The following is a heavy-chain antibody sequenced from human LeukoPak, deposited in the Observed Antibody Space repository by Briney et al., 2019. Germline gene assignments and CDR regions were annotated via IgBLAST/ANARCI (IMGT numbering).Heavy chain of an antibody. J-gene: IGHJ3*02. Sequence: GESLKISCRGSGYTFGNYWIAWVRQMPGKGLDWMGILHPGDSDIRYSPSFQGQVTISVGKSIRTAYLQWSSLKASDTAMYFCARRGVAHAFDIWGHGTVVTVSS. CDR2: LHPGDSDI. V-gene: IGHV5-51*01. CDR3: ARRGVAHAFDI. CDR1: GYTFGNYW.